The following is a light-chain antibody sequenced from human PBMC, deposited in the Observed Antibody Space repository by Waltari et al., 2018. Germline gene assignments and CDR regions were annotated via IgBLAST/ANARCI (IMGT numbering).Light chain of an antibody. Sequence: QSVLTQPPSVSGAPGQRVTISCTGSSSNIGALDDVTWYQQLPGTAPKLLIYGTNNRPSGVPDRFSGSKSGITASLAITGLQAEDEAFYYCQSYDSTLLWVFGGGTKLTVL. V-gene: IGLV1-40*01. CDR1: SSNIGALDD. CDR3: QSYDSTLLWV. J-gene: IGLJ3*02. CDR2: GTN.